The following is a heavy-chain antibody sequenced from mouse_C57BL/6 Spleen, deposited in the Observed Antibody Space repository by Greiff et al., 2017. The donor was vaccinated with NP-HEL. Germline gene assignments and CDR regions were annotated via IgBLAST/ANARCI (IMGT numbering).Heavy chain of an antibody. CDR1: GYTFTSYW. Sequence: QVQLQQPGAELVKPGASVKLSCKASGYTFTSYWMHWVKQRPGQGLEWIGMIHPNSGSTNYNEKFKSKATLTVDKSSSTAYMQLSSLTSEDSAVYYCAREAYYYCSNYYAMDYWGQGTSVTVSS. V-gene: IGHV1-64*01. J-gene: IGHJ4*01. CDR2: IHPNSGST. D-gene: IGHD1-1*01. CDR3: AREAYYYCSNYYAMDY.